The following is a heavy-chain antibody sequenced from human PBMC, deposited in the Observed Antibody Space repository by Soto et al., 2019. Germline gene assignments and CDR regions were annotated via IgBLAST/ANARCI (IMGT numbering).Heavy chain of an antibody. Sequence: GESLKISCKGSGYSFTSYWISWVRQMPGKGLEWMGRIDPSDSYTNYSPSFQGHVTISADKSISTAYLQWCSLKASDTAMYYCATYSGYEVFDYWDQGTLVTVSS. J-gene: IGHJ4*02. CDR2: IDPSDSYT. CDR1: GYSFTSYW. CDR3: ATYSGYEVFDY. V-gene: IGHV5-10-1*01. D-gene: IGHD5-12*01.